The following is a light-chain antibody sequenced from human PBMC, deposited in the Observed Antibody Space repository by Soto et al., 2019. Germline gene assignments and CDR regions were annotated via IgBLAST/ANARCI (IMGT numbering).Light chain of an antibody. CDR3: QQTYSQQNYGSPGLT. J-gene: IGKJ4*01. V-gene: IGKV1-39*01. Sequence: DIQMTQSPSSLSASVGDRVTISCRASQTIDNYLNWYQQKPGKAPKLVIFAASNLQSGVPSRFSGGGSGTDFTLTISSLQPEDFATYYCQQTYSQQNYGSPGLTFGGGTKVEI. CDR2: AAS. CDR1: QTIDNY.